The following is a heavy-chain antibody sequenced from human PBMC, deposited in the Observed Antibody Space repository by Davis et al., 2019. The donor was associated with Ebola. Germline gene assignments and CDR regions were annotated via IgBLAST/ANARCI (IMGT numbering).Heavy chain of an antibody. CDR2: INPNSGGT. J-gene: IGHJ5*02. Sequence: ASVKVSCKASGFSFTGYYMNWVRQAPGQGLEWMGRINPNSGGTNSAQKFQGRVTMTRDTSISTAYMELSRLTSDDTAVYYCARVSSWVGGGDSSVPWGQGTLVTVSS. D-gene: IGHD3-10*01. CDR3: ARVSSWVGGGDSSVP. V-gene: IGHV1-2*06. CDR1: GFSFTGYY.